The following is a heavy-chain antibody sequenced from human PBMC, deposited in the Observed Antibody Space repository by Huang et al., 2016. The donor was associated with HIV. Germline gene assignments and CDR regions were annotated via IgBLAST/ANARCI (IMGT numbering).Heavy chain of an antibody. J-gene: IGHJ1*01. CDR1: GYTFTEFY. CDR2: INPSGGRT. D-gene: IGHD4-17*01. CDR3: ARDLTTLRSH. V-gene: IGHV1-46*01. Sequence: QVQLAQSGAELRRPGASVKISCKASGYTFTEFYIHWVRQAPGQGLEWMGLINPSGGRTTYAQRLEGRVTMTRETSTTTVYMELTSLRSADTAVYYCARDLTTLRSHWGQGTLVTVSS.